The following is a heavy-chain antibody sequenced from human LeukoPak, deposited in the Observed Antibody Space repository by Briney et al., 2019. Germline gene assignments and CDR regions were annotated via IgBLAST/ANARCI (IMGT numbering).Heavy chain of an antibody. J-gene: IGHJ4*02. Sequence: SQTLSLTCAISGDSVSNNNAAWNWIRQSPSRGLEWLGRTYYRSKWYNDYAVSMKSRITINPDTSKNQFSLQLDSVTPEDTAVYYCARITARLFDYWGQGTLVTVPS. V-gene: IGHV6-1*01. D-gene: IGHD6-6*01. CDR3: ARITARLFDY. CDR2: TYYRSKWYN. CDR1: GDSVSNNNAA.